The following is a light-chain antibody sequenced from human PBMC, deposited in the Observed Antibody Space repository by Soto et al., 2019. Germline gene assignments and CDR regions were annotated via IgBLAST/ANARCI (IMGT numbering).Light chain of an antibody. CDR1: QSSSRR. CDR2: DAS. CDR3: QQYHSWA. V-gene: IGKV1-5*02. J-gene: IGKJ1*01. Sequence: DIQVTQSPSTLSDSIGDRVTMICRISQSSSRRLAWYQQKPGKAPRLLIYDASSLERGVPSRFSGSGSGTEFTLTITSLEPDDFATYYCQQYHSWAFGQGTKVDIK.